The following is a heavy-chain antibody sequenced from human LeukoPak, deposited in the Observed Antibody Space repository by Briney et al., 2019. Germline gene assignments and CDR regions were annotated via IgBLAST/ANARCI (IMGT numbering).Heavy chain of an antibody. CDR2: IIPIFGTA. CDR3: ARDPYDTPFKDNGTTGGDY. D-gene: IGHD3-9*01. Sequence: SVKVSCKASGGTFSSYAISWVRLAPGQGLEWMGGIIPIFGTANYAQKFQGGVTITADESTSTAYMELSSLRSEDTAVYYCARDPYDTPFKDNGTTGGDYWGQGTLVTVSS. V-gene: IGHV1-69*13. CDR1: GGTFSSYA. J-gene: IGHJ4*02.